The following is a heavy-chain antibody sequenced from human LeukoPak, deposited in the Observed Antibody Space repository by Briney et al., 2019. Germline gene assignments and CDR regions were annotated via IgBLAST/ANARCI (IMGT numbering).Heavy chain of an antibody. J-gene: IGHJ4*02. CDR1: GFTFTNYN. CDR3: ARDRGSYTLEY. D-gene: IGHD1-26*01. Sequence: TGGSLRLSCAASGFTFTNYNMDWVRQAPGKGPEWVSSITSSGRYIDYADSVKGRFTISRDNAKNSLYLQMNSLRAEDTAVYYCARDRGSYTLEYWGQGTLVTVSS. V-gene: IGHV3-21*01. CDR2: ITSSGRYI.